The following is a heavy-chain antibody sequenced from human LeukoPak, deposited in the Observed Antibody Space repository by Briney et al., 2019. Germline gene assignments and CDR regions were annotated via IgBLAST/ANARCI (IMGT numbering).Heavy chain of an antibody. CDR3: AKAAQRRIVGATPGYFDY. CDR2: ISGSGGST. Sequence: LSGGSLRLSCAASGFTFSSYAMSWVRQAPGKGREWVSAISGSGGSTYYADSVKGRFTISRDNSKNALYLQMNSLRAEDTAVYYCAKAAQRRIVGATPGYFDYWGQGTLVTVSS. V-gene: IGHV3-23*01. D-gene: IGHD1-26*01. CDR1: GFTFSSYA. J-gene: IGHJ4*02.